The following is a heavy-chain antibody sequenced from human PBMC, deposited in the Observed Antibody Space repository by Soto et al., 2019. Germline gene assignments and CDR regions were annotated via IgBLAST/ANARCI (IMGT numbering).Heavy chain of an antibody. CDR3: ARALWPGVYWDYFDY. CDR2: IYYSGST. CDR1: GGSISSSTYY. V-gene: IGHV4-39*01. Sequence: SETLSLTCTVSGGSISSSTYYWGWIRQPPGKGLEWIGSIYYSGSTYYNPSLKSRVTISVDTSKNQFSLKLSSVTAADTAVYYCARALWPGVYWDYFDYWGQGTLVTVSS. J-gene: IGHJ4*02. D-gene: IGHD5-18*01.